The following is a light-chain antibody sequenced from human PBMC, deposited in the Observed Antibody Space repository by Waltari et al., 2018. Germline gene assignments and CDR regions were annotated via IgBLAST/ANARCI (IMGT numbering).Light chain of an antibody. CDR1: QSVSRA. CDR2: GAS. Sequence: EIVLTQSPCTLSFSLAETATVSCSASQSVSRALAWYQQKPGQAPRLLIYGASTRATGTPDRFTGSGSGTDFSLTISRHEPDDIAVYYCQNSLRLPVTFGQGTTVEI. V-gene: IGKV3-20*01. J-gene: IGKJ1*01. CDR3: QNSLRLPVT.